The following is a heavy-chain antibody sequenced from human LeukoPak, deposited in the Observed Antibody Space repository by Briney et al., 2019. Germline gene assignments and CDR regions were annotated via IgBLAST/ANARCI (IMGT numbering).Heavy chain of an antibody. CDR1: GGSISSGGYY. D-gene: IGHD3-16*01. Sequence: TSETLSLTCTVSGGSISSGGYYWSWIRQHPGQGLEWIGYIYYSGSTYYNPSLKSRVTISVDTSKNQFSLKLSSVTAADTAVYYCARDRGGLVDYWGQGTLVTVSS. CDR2: IYYSGST. J-gene: IGHJ4*02. CDR3: ARDRGGLVDY. V-gene: IGHV4-31*03.